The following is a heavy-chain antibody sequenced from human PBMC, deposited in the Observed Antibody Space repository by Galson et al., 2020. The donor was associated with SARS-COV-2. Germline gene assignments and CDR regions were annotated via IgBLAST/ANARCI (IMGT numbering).Heavy chain of an antibody. Sequence: ASETLSLTCTVSGGSISSGDYYWSWIRQPPGKGLEWIGYIYYSGSTNYNPSLKSRVTISVNKSKNQFSLKLSSVTAADTAVYYCARHIVVVSATCFCYYFYGMDVWCQGATVTVSS. D-gene: IGHD2-21*02. CDR3: ARHIVVVSATCFCYYFYGMDV. CDR2: IYYSGST. CDR1: GGSISSGDYY. J-gene: IGHJ6*02. V-gene: IGHV4-30-4*01.